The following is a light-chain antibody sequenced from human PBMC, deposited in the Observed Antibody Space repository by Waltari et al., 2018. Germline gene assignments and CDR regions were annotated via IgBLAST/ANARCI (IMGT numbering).Light chain of an antibody. V-gene: IGKV1-8*01. CDR3: QQYYSYPLT. CDR2: AAS. J-gene: IGKJ1*01. Sequence: AIRITQSPSSLSASTGDRVTITCRASQGISSYLAWYQQKPGKAPKLLIYAASTLQSGVPSRFSGSGAGTEFTLTISCLQSEDFATYYCQQYYSYPLTFGQGTKVEIK. CDR1: QGISSY.